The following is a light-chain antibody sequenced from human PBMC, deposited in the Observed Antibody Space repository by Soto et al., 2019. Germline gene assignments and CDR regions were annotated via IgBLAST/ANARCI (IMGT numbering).Light chain of an antibody. Sequence: ETVLTQSPATLSLSLGESATLSCRASQSVSTYLAWYQQKPGQAPRLLIYDASNRVTGIPARFRGSGSGTDFTLTISSLEPDDFAVYYCQQRSNWQITFGQGTRLEIK. V-gene: IGKV3-11*01. CDR3: QQRSNWQIT. CDR1: QSVSTY. CDR2: DAS. J-gene: IGKJ5*01.